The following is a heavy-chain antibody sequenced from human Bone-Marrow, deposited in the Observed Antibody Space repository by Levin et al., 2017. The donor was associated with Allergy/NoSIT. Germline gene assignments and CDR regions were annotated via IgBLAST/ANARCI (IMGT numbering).Heavy chain of an antibody. V-gene: IGHV3-48*03. CDR1: GFSFSNYE. Sequence: GGSLRLSCAASGFSFSNYEMNWVRQGPGRGLEWISYISSSSSTVYHADSVTGRFTISRDNANNSLSLQLNSLRVEDTGIYYCARHRSGSYFPYFDYWGQGTLVTVSS. CDR3: ARHRSGSYFPYFDY. J-gene: IGHJ4*02. D-gene: IGHD1-26*01. CDR2: ISSSSSTV.